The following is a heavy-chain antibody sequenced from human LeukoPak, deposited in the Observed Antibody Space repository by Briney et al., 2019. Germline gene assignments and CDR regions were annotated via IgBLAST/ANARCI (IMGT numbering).Heavy chain of an antibody. CDR1: GFTFSDYY. Sequence: GGSRRLSCAASGFTFSDYYMSWIRQAAGKGLEWVSYINRDSTTAYYADSVKGRFTISRDNAKSTLYLEMNSLYAEDTAVYFCARDYPPDWGQGTLVAVAA. CDR2: INRDSTTA. J-gene: IGHJ4*02. CDR3: ARDYPPD. V-gene: IGHV3-11*04.